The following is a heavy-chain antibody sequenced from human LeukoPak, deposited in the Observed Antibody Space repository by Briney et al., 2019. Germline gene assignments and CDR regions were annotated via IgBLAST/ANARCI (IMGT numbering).Heavy chain of an antibody. D-gene: IGHD2-2*01. J-gene: IGHJ4*02. V-gene: IGHV1-18*01. Sequence: ASVKVSCKASGYTFTSYGISWVRQAPGQGLEWMGWISAYNGNTNYAQKLQGRVTMTTDTSTSTAYMELRSLRSDDTAVYYCARIPGVLGYCSSTSCPRRYFDYWGQGTLVTVSS. CDR2: ISAYNGNT. CDR3: ARIPGVLGYCSSTSCPRRYFDY. CDR1: GYTFTSYG.